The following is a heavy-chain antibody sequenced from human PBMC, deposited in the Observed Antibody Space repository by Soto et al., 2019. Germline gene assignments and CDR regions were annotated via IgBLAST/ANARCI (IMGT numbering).Heavy chain of an antibody. D-gene: IGHD6-25*01. CDR1: GFTFSTYA. CDR3: ARRGSGSYYDY. V-gene: IGHV3-23*01. Sequence: VGSLRLSCAASGFTFSTYAMNWVRQAPGKGLEWVSGISGSGDSTYYADSVKGRFTVSRDNSKNTLYLQMNSLRAEDTAVYYCARRGSGSYYDYWGQGTLVTVSS. J-gene: IGHJ4*02. CDR2: ISGSGDST.